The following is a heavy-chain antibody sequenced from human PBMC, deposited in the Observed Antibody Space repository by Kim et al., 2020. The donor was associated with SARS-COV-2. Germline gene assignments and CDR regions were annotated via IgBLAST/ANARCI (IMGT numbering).Heavy chain of an antibody. CDR3: ARVYPFDY. Sequence: NGNTNYAQKLQGRVTMTTDTSTSTAYMELRSLRSDDTAVYYCARVYPFDYWGQGTLVTVSS. V-gene: IGHV1-18*01. J-gene: IGHJ4*02. CDR2: NGNT.